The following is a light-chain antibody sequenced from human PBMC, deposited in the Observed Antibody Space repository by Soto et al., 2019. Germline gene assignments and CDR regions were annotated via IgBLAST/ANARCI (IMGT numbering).Light chain of an antibody. CDR3: QQYTTLVT. CDR1: QSVDRW. Sequence: DIQMTQSPSTLSASVGDRVTITCRASQSVDRWLAWYQQRPGKAPKALIYKASNLESGVPSRFSGSGSGTEFTLTITSLQPADIATYYCQQYTTLVTFGQGTMVEMK. CDR2: KAS. J-gene: IGKJ1*01. V-gene: IGKV1-5*03.